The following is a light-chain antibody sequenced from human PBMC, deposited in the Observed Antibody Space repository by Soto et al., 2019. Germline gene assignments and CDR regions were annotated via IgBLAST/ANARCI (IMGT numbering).Light chain of an antibody. CDR1: QTVSITY. J-gene: IGKJ1*01. CDR2: GAS. Sequence: LTHTPGPLSLSPGETATPSCRASQTVSITYLTWYQQKPGQAPRLLIFGASKRATGIPDWFSGSGSGRDFTLTISGLEPEDFALYYCQQYHNLWTFGQGTKVDIK. V-gene: IGKV3-20*01. CDR3: QQYHNLWT.